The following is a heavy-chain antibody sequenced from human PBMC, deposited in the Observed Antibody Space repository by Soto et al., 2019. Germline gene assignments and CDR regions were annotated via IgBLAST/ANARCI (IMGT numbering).Heavy chain of an antibody. CDR2: ISGSGGST. J-gene: IGHJ4*02. CDR1: GFTFSSYA. V-gene: IGHV3-23*01. CDR3: AKENGYSSSWFECDY. Sequence: EVQLLESGGGLVQPGGSLRLSCAASGFTFSSYAMSWVRQAPGKGLEWVSAISGSGGSTYYADSVKGRFTISRDNSNYTRYLQVNSVRAEDTAVYYCAKENGYSSSWFECDYWGQGTLVTVSS. D-gene: IGHD6-13*01.